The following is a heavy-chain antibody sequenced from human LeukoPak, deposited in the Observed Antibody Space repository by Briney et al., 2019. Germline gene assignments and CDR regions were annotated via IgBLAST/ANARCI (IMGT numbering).Heavy chain of an antibody. D-gene: IGHD6-13*01. J-gene: IGHJ5*02. Sequence: SETLSLTCTVSGGSISSGGYYWSWIRQPPGKGLEWIGYIYHSGSTYYNPSLESRVTISVDRSKNQFSLKLSSVTAADTAVYYCARAGPATMYSSSWYRGVNWFDPWGQGTLVTVSS. CDR2: IYHSGST. V-gene: IGHV4-30-2*01. CDR1: GGSISSGGYY. CDR3: ARAGPATMYSSSWYRGVNWFDP.